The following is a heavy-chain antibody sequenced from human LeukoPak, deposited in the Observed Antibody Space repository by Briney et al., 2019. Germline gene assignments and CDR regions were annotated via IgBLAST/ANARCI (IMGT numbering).Heavy chain of an antibody. D-gene: IGHD3-10*01. J-gene: IGHJ5*02. Sequence: SSETLSLTCTVSGGSISSDYLSWMRQPPGKGLEWIGYIYYTGSTNYNPSLKSRVTISVDTSKNQFSLKLSSVTAADTAVYYCARGGTRYYYGSGSYYNFWFDPWGQGTLVTVSS. CDR3: ARGGTRYYYGSGSYYNFWFDP. V-gene: IGHV4-59*12. CDR1: GGSISSDY. CDR2: IYYTGST.